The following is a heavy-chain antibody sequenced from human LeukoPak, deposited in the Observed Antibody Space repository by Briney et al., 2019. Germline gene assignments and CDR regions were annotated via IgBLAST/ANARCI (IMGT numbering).Heavy chain of an antibody. CDR1: GYTFTGYY. Sequence: GASVEVSCKASGYTFTGYYMHWVRQAPGQGLEWMGWINPNSGGTNYAQKFQGRVTMTRDTSISTAYMELSRLRSDDTAVYYCARGRIAVAGTFLNYYYGMDVWGQGTTVTVSS. CDR2: INPNSGGT. CDR3: ARGRIAVAGTFLNYYYGMDV. D-gene: IGHD6-19*01. J-gene: IGHJ6*02. V-gene: IGHV1-2*02.